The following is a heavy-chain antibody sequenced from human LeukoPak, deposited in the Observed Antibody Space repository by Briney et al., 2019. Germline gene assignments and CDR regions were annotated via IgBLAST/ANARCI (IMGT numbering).Heavy chain of an antibody. CDR1: GFTFTTYW. Sequence: GGSLRLSCAASGFTFTTYWMHWVRQAPGKGLVWVSHINSDGSITSYADSVEGRFTISRDNAKNTLYLQMNSLRAEDTAVYYCARDAVDTANAVWGQGTTVTVSS. V-gene: IGHV3-74*01. J-gene: IGHJ6*02. CDR2: INSDGSIT. CDR3: ARDAVDTANAV. D-gene: IGHD5-18*01.